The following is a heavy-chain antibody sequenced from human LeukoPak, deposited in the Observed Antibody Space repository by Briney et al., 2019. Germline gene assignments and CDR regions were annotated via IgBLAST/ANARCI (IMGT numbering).Heavy chain of an antibody. V-gene: IGHV3-23*01. Sequence: GGSLRLSCAASGFTFTNYAMTWVRQAPGKGLEWVSVISATGGNTDYAASVKGRFTISRDNSKITLSLQMSSLRVEDTAIYYCAKLVVPGTSRTDYWGQGTLVTVSS. CDR3: AKLVVPGTSRTDY. CDR1: GFTFTNYA. D-gene: IGHD1/OR15-1a*01. CDR2: ISATGGNT. J-gene: IGHJ4*02.